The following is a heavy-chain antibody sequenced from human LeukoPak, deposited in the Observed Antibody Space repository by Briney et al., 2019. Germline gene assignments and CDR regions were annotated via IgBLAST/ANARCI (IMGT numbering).Heavy chain of an antibody. CDR3: AREDGYSSSWYSDY. D-gene: IGHD6-13*01. J-gene: IGHJ4*02. V-gene: IGHV3-11*05. CDR1: GFTFSNAY. CDR2: ISSTSIYT. Sequence: GGSLRLSCAASGFTFSNAYMSWVRQAPGEGLEWVSDISSTSIYTNYADSVKGRFTISRDNAKNSLYLQMNSLRAEDTAVYYCAREDGYSSSWYSDYWGQGTLVTVSS.